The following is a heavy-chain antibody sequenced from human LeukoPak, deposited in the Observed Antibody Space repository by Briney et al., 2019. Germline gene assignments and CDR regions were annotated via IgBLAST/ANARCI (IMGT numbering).Heavy chain of an antibody. J-gene: IGHJ6*02. V-gene: IGHV6-1*01. CDR1: GDSVSSNSAA. D-gene: IGHD4-17*01. Sequence: SQTLSLTCAISGDSVSSNSAAWNWIRQSPSRGLEWLGRTYYRSKWYNDYAVSVKSRITVNPDTSKNQFSLQLNSVTPEDTAVYYCARALYGDYWYYYYGMDVWGQGTTVTVSS. CDR3: ARALYGDYWYYYYGMDV. CDR2: TYYRSKWYN.